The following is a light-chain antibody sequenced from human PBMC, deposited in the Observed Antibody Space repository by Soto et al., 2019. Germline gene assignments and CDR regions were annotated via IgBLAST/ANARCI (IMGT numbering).Light chain of an antibody. Sequence: IQMTQSPSSLSASVGDRVTITCRASQGVRDDVGWYQQKPGKAPKLLIYSASTLQSGVPSRFSGSGSGTDFTLTISGLRPEDFATYYCLQESNYTLTFGGGTKVDIK. J-gene: IGKJ4*01. CDR2: SAS. V-gene: IGKV1-6*01. CDR3: LQESNYTLT. CDR1: QGVRDD.